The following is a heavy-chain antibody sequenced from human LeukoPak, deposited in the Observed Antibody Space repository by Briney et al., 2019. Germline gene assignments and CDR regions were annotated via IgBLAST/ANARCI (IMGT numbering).Heavy chain of an antibody. Sequence: SETLSLTCAVYGGSFSGYYWSWIPQPPGKGLEWIGEINHSGSTNYNPSLKSRVTISVDTSKNQFSLKLSSVTAADTAVYYCARIRPVYCSGGSCYFDYWGQGTLVTVSS. J-gene: IGHJ4*02. CDR3: ARIRPVYCSGGSCYFDY. CDR1: GGSFSGYY. V-gene: IGHV4-34*01. CDR2: INHSGST. D-gene: IGHD2-15*01.